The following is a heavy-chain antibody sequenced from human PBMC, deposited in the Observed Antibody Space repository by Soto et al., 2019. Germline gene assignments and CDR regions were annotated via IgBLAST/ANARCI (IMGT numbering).Heavy chain of an antibody. CDR1: GFTFSSYA. Sequence: EVQLLESGGGLVQPGGSLRLSCAASGFTFSSYAMNWVRQAPGKGLEWVSVISGSGGSTHYADSVKGRSTTSRDTSKNTLYLQMNSLRGEDTAVYYCASRSSGWYLDYWGQGTLVTVSS. CDR2: ISGSGGST. J-gene: IGHJ4*02. CDR3: ASRSSGWYLDY. D-gene: IGHD6-19*01. V-gene: IGHV3-23*01.